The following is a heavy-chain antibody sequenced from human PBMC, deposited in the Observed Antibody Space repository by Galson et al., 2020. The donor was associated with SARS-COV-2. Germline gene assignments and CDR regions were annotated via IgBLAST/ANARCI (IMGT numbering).Heavy chain of an antibody. CDR1: GHSFNTYG. V-gene: IGHV1-18*01. CDR3: AREVNLDLDY. CDR2: ISADNGNT. D-gene: IGHD1-20*01. J-gene: IGHJ4*02. Sequence: ASVKVSCKSSGHSFNTYGISWVRQAPGQGLEWMGWISADNGNTNYAQKFRDRFTMTQDTATSTAYMELRSLRSDDTAIYYCAREVNLDLDYWGQGTRVTVSA.